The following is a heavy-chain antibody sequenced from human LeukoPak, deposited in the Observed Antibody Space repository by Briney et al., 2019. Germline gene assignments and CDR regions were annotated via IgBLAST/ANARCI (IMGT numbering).Heavy chain of an antibody. CDR3: ARGNTAHNFDY. V-gene: IGHV4-59*01. J-gene: IGHJ4*02. D-gene: IGHD5-18*01. Sequence: SETLSLTCAVYGGSFSGYYWSWIRQPPGKGLEWIGYIYYSGSTNYNPSLKSRVTISVDTSKNQFSLKLSSVTAADTAVYYCARGNTAHNFDYWGQGTLVTVSS. CDR2: IYYSGST. CDR1: GGSFSGYY.